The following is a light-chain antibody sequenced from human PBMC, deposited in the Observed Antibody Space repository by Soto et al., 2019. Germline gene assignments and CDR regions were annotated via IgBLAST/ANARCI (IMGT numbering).Light chain of an antibody. J-gene: IGKJ4*01. Sequence: EIVLTQSPGTLSLSPGERATLSCRASQGVSGSSLAWYQQKPGQAPRLLIYGASSRATGIPDRFSGSESGTDFTLTISRLEPEDFALYYCQQYGNLPLTFGGGTKVEIK. CDR3: QQYGNLPLT. CDR1: QGVSGSS. CDR2: GAS. V-gene: IGKV3-20*01.